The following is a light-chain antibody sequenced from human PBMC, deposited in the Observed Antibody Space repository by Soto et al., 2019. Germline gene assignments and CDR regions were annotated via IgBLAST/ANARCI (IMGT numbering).Light chain of an antibody. J-gene: IGKJ4*01. CDR2: DAS. CDR1: LSVGSY. Sequence: EIVLTQSPATLSLSPGERATLSCRASLSVGSYLAWYQQTPGQTPSLLIYDASNRAPGIPSRFSGSGSGTDFTLTISSLEPEDFAVYYCQQRSSWPLTFGGGTKVEI. V-gene: IGKV3-11*01. CDR3: QQRSSWPLT.